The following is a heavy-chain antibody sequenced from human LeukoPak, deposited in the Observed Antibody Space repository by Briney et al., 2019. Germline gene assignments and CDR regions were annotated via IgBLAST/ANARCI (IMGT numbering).Heavy chain of an antibody. V-gene: IGHV1-46*01. CDR2: INPSGGST. CDR3: ARDLPPEVATNRYDY. Sequence: ASVKVSCKASGYTFTSYYMHWVRQAPGQGLEWMGIINPSGGSTSYAQKFQGRVTMTRDMPTSTVYMELSSLRSEDTAVYYCARDLPPEVATNRYDYWGQGTLVTVSS. D-gene: IGHD5-24*01. J-gene: IGHJ4*02. CDR1: GYTFTSYY.